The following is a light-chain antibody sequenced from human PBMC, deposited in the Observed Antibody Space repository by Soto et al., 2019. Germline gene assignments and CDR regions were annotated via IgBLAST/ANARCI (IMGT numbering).Light chain of an antibody. V-gene: IGLV3-21*04. CDR3: QVWDITTDHYV. Sequence: SYELTQPPSVPVAPEKTARITCGGNNIGSKRVHWYRQKPGQAPVLVIYYDSDRPSGIPERFSGSNSGNTATLTISRVEAGDEADYYCQVWDITTDHYVFGTGTKLTVL. CDR2: YDS. J-gene: IGLJ1*01. CDR1: NIGSKR.